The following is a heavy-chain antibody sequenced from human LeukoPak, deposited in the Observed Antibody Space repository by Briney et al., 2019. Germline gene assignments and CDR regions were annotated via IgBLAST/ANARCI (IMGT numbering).Heavy chain of an antibody. J-gene: IGHJ4*02. Sequence: SETLSLTCAVSGGSISSSNWWSWVRQPPGKGLEWIGEIYRSGSTNYNPSLKSRVTISVDKSKNQFSLKLSSVTAADPAVDYWARETSWTNFDYWGQGTLVPVSS. D-gene: IGHD3/OR15-3a*01. V-gene: IGHV4-4*02. CDR2: IYRSGST. CDR1: GGSISSSNW. CDR3: ARETSWTNFDY.